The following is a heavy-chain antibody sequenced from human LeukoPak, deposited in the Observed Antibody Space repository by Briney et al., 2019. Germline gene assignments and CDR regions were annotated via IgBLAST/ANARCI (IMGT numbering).Heavy chain of an antibody. V-gene: IGHV3-48*02. CDR3: ARPRDGYNHGAFDI. D-gene: IGHD5-24*01. CDR1: GFTFSSCA. J-gene: IGHJ3*02. CDR2: SSSSSNTI. Sequence: GGSLRLSCVGSGFTFSSCAMIWVRQTPGKGLEWVSYSSSSSNTIYYADSVKGRFTISRDNAKNSLYLQMNSLRDEDTAVYYCARPRDGYNHGAFDIWGQGTMVTVSS.